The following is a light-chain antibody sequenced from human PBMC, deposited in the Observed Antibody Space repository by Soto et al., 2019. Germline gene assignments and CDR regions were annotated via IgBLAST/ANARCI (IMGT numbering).Light chain of an antibody. CDR3: QQRSDWPWT. Sequence: EIVLTQSPATLSLSPGERGTLSCRASESVTDYLAWYQQKPGQAPRLLVYDVSYRAAGLPTRFSGGGSGTDFTLTISNVEPEDFAVYYCQQRSDWPWTFGQGTKV. CDR1: ESVTDY. V-gene: IGKV3-11*01. CDR2: DVS. J-gene: IGKJ1*01.